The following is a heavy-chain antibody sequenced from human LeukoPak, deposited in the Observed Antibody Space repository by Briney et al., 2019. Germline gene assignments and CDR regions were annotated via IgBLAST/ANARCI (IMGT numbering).Heavy chain of an antibody. CDR2: ISSSSSYI. Sequence: GGSLRLSCAASGFTFSSYSMNWVRQAPGKGLEWVSSISSSSSYIYYADSVKGRFTISRDNAKNSLYLQTNSLRAEDTAVYYCARDGDYDSSGYCYFDYWGQGTLVTVSS. V-gene: IGHV3-21*01. D-gene: IGHD3-22*01. CDR3: ARDGDYDSSGYCYFDY. J-gene: IGHJ4*02. CDR1: GFTFSSYS.